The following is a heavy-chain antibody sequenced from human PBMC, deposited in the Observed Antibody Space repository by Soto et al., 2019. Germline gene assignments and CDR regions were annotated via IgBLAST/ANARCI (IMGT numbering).Heavy chain of an antibody. J-gene: IGHJ4*02. CDR2: IIPILGIA. D-gene: IGHD2-2*01. CDR3: ARRGYCSSTSCHDY. Sequence: ASVKVSCKASGGTFSSYTISWVRQAPGQGLEWMGRIIPILGIANYAQKFRGRVTITADKSTSTAYMELSSLRSEDTAVYYCARRGYCSSTSCHDYWGQGTLVTVSS. V-gene: IGHV1-69*02. CDR1: GGTFSSYT.